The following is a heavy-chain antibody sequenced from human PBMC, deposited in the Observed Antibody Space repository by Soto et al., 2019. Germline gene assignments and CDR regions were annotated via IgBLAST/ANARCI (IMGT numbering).Heavy chain of an antibody. D-gene: IGHD1-26*01. CDR2: INPNSGGT. V-gene: IGHV1-2*04. CDR3: AREHRELRGDDAFDI. J-gene: IGHJ3*02. CDR1: GYTFTGYY. Sequence: VSSVKVSCKASGYTFTGYYMHWVRQAPGQGLEWMGWINPNSGGTNYAQKFQGWVTMTRDTSISTAYMELSRLRSDDTAVYYCAREHRELRGDDAFDIWGQGSMVIVSS.